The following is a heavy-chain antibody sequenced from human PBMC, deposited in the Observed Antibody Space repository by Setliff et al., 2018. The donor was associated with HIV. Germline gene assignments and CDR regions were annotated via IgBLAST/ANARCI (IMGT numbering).Heavy chain of an antibody. CDR1: GYTFTGYY. J-gene: IGHJ4*02. CDR2: INPNSGGT. Sequence: ASVKVSCKASGYTFTGYYMHWVRQAPGQGLEWMGWINPNSGGTNYAQKFQGWVTMTRDTSISTAYMELSSLRSEDTAVYYCARDRTHRSGWYGYFEYWGQGTLVTVSS. V-gene: IGHV1-2*04. D-gene: IGHD6-19*01. CDR3: ARDRTHRSGWYGYFEY.